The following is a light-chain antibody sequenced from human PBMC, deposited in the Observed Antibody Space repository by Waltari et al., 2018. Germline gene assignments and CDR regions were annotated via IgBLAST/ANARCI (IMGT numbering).Light chain of an antibody. CDR3: CSFAGSSISMV. CDR1: SRDVGRYNL. CDR2: EVS. Sequence: QSALTQPASVSGSPGQSITVSCTGTSRDVGRYNLVSWYQKHPGKAPKLIIYEVSERPSGGSDRFSGSKSGNTASLTISGLQAEDEGDYYCCSFAGSSISMVFGGGTKLTVL. V-gene: IGLV2-23*02. J-gene: IGLJ2*01.